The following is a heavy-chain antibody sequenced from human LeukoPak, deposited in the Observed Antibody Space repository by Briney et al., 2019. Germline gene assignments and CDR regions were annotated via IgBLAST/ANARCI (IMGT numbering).Heavy chain of an antibody. D-gene: IGHD6-19*01. CDR2: IYSGGTT. V-gene: IGHV3-53*01. Sequence: GGSLRLSCAASGFTFSSYWMSWVRQAPGKGLEWVSVIYSGGTTFYADSVMGRFTISRDNSKNTLYLQMNSLRAEDTAMYFCARSSRAVAGIFDSWGQGTLVTVSS. CDR3: ARSSRAVAGIFDS. J-gene: IGHJ4*02. CDR1: GFTFSSYW.